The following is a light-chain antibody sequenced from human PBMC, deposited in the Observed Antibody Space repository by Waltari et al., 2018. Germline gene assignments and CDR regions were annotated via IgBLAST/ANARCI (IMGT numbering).Light chain of an antibody. CDR3: QQLNSYPLT. V-gene: IGKV1-9*01. CDR2: AAS. Sequence: DIVMTQSPSSLSASVGDRVTITCRASQGISSYLAWYQQKPGTAPKLLIYAASTLQSGVPSRFSGSGSGTDFTLTISSLQPEDFATYYCQQLNSYPLTFGGGTKVEI. CDR1: QGISSY. J-gene: IGKJ4*01.